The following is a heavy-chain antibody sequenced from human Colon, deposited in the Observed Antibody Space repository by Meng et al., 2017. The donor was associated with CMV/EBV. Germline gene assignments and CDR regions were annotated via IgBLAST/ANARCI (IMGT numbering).Heavy chain of an antibody. V-gene: IGHV4-59*01. CDR2: ILRSERI. D-gene: IGHD2-2*01. J-gene: IGHJ6*02. CDR1: GDSISNYY. Sequence: SETLSLTCTVSGDSISNYYWSWIRQPPGKGLEYIGYILRSERINYDPSLKSRATMSVDTSKNQFSLRLTSVTAADTAVYYCARGGGANRPYCSSTSCRYYYYGMDVWGQGTTVTVSS. CDR3: ARGGGANRPYCSSTSCRYYYYGMDV.